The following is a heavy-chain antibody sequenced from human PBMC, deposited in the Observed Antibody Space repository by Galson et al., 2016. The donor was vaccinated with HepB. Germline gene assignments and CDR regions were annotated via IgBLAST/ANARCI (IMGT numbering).Heavy chain of an antibody. CDR1: GFTFSLFS. J-gene: IGHJ5*02. D-gene: IGHD2-21*02. CDR3: ARGPPYGDNFNWFDP. CDR2: IGSGSAYI. Sequence: SLRLSCAVSGFTFSLFSMHWVRQAPGKGLEWVSSIGSGSAYIYYGDSVKGRFTISRDNAKNSMYLQMNSLRAEDTAVYYCARGPPYGDNFNWFDPWGQGTLVTVSS. V-gene: IGHV3-21*01.